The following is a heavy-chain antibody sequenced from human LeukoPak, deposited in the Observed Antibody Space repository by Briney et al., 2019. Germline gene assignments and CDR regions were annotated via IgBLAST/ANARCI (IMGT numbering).Heavy chain of an antibody. CDR2: IWYDGSNK. CDR1: GFTFSSYG. V-gene: IGHV3-33*01. D-gene: IGHD2-2*01. Sequence: GGSLRLSCAASGFTFSSYGMHWVRQAPGKGLEWVAVIWYDGSNKYYADSVKGRFTISRDNSKNALYLQMNSLRAEDTAVYYCARDRMEDIVVVRAKRRGYYYYMDVWGKGTTVTVSS. J-gene: IGHJ6*03. CDR3: ARDRMEDIVVVRAKRRGYYYYMDV.